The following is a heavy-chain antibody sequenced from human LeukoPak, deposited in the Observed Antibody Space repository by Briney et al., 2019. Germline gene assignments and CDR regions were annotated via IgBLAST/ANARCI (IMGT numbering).Heavy chain of an antibody. Sequence: GGSLRLSCAASGFTVSSYGMTWVRQAPGKGLEWVSAFSATDGSAQYAESVRGRFTISRDNSKNSLYLQMNSLRDEDTAVYYCAKGRVVAATVPGGDPWGQGTLVTVSS. CDR2: FSATDGSA. V-gene: IGHV3-23*01. D-gene: IGHD2-15*01. CDR1: GFTVSSYG. CDR3: AKGRVVAATVPGGDP. J-gene: IGHJ5*02.